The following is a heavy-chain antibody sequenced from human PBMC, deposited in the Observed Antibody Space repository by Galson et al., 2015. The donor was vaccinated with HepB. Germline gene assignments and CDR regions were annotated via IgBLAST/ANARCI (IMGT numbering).Heavy chain of an antibody. CDR3: LRLGDVSGYSSS. CDR1: GFTFSGSA. Sequence: LRLSCAASGFTFSGSAIHWVRQTSGQGLEWVGRIRSKASNYATAYDASVKGRFTISRDDSKNTAYLHMKSLKTDYSDVYYCLRLGDVSGYSSSWGQGTLVTVSS. D-gene: IGHD2-2*01. V-gene: IGHV3-73*01. J-gene: IGHJ4*02. CDR2: IRSKASNYAT.